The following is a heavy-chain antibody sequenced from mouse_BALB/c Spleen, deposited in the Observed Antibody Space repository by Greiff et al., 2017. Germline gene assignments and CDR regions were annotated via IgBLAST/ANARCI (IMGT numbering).Heavy chain of an antibody. CDR2: IYPGDGDT. CDR1: GYAFSSSW. V-gene: IGHV1-82*01. CDR3: ARGSWFAY. J-gene: IGHJ3*01. Sequence: QVQLQQSGPELVKISCKASGYAFSSSWMNWVKQRPGQGLEWIGRIYPGDGDTNYNGKFKGKATLTADKSSSTAYMQLSSLTSVDSAVYFCARGSWFAYWGQGTLVTVSA.